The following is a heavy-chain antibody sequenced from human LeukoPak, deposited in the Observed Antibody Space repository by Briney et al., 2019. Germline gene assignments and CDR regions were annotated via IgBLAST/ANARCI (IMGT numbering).Heavy chain of an antibody. J-gene: IGHJ6*02. CDR2: INPSGGST. Sequence: GASVKVSCKASGYTFTSYYMHWVRQAPGQGLEWMGIINPSGGSTSYAQKFQGRVTMTRDRSTSTVYMGLSSLRSEDTAVYYCVRDITMVRGVLADYYYGMDVWGQGTTVTVSS. CDR1: GYTFTSYY. V-gene: IGHV1-46*01. D-gene: IGHD3-10*01. CDR3: VRDITMVRGVLADYYYGMDV.